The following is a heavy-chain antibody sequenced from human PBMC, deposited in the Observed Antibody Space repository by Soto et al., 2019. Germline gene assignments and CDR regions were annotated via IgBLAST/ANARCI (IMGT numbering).Heavy chain of an antibody. D-gene: IGHD4-17*01. CDR3: ATDLGTTVTTYNFFDP. V-gene: IGHV3-30*03. J-gene: IGHJ5*02. Sequence: QVQLVESGGGVVQPGRSLRLSCGASGITFSAFGLHWVRQAPGKGLEWVAVISHDGNDKYYTDSVKGRFTISRDNSKNTLYLQMNSLRGEDTAIYFCATDLGTTVTTYNFFDPWGQGALVTVFS. CDR1: GITFSAFG. CDR2: ISHDGNDK.